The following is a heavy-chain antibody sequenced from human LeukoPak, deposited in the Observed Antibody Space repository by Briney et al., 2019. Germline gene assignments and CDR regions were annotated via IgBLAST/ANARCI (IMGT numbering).Heavy chain of an antibody. CDR3: ARGYDYGEYTYYYYGMDV. CDR1: GFTFSSYA. J-gene: IGHJ6*02. D-gene: IGHD4-17*01. Sequence: QPGGSLRLSCAASGFTFSSYAMSWVRQAPGKGLEWVSAISGSGGSTYYADSVKGRFTISRDNSKNTLYLQMNSLRAEDTAVYYCARGYDYGEYTYYYYGMDVWGQGTTVTVSS. CDR2: ISGSGGST. V-gene: IGHV3-23*01.